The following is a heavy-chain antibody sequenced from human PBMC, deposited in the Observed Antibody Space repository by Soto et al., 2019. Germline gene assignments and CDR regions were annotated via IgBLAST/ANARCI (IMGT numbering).Heavy chain of an antibody. CDR3: ARGSRRGGSGWIDY. Sequence: EVQLVESGGGLVQPGGSLRLSCAASGFTFSHYDIHWVRQATGKGLEWVSAIGTAGDTYYPGSVKGRFTISRENDKNSLYLQMNILRAGDTAVYFCARGSRRGGSGWIDYWGQGTLVTVSS. J-gene: IGHJ4*02. CDR2: IGTAGDT. D-gene: IGHD6-19*01. V-gene: IGHV3-13*04. CDR1: GFTFSHYD.